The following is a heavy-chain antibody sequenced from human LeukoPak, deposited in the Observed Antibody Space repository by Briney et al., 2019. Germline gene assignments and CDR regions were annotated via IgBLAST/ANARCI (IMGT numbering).Heavy chain of an antibody. CDR1: GYTFTGYY. CDR3: ARVGPGRYCSSTSCYPHFDY. CDR2: INPNSGGT. J-gene: IGHJ4*02. V-gene: IGHV1-2*02. D-gene: IGHD2-2*01. Sequence: GASVKVSCKASGYTFTGYYMHWVRQAPGQGLEWMGWINPNSGGTNYAQKFQGRVTMTGDTSISTAYMELSRLRSDDTAVYYCARVGPGRYCSSTSCYPHFDYWGQGTLVTVSS.